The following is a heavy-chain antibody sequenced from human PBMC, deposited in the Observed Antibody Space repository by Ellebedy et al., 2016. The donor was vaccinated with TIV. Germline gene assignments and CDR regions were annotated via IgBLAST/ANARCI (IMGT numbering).Heavy chain of an antibody. J-gene: IGHJ4*02. CDR3: AKSQLGATFFDY. CDR2: ISGRAGDT. D-gene: IGHD1-26*01. Sequence: GESLKISCAASGFSFSTYAMSWVRQAPGKGLEWVSFISGRAGDTYYADSVKRRFTISRDDSNNTLYLQMHSLKAEDTALYYCAKSQLGATFFDYWGQGTLVTVSS. V-gene: IGHV3-23*01. CDR1: GFSFSTYA.